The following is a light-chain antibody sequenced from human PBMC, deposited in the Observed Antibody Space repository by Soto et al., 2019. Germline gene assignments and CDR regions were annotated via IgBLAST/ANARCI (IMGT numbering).Light chain of an antibody. J-gene: IGKJ2*01. CDR3: QQYHDWPPQYT. CDR1: QTVSSN. CDR2: GAS. Sequence: EIVMTQSPASLSVSPGDGATLSCRASQTVSSNLAWYQQKPGQGPRLLIHGASTSAAGVPARFSGSGSGTDFTLTIGSLQSEDFAVYYCQQYHDWPPQYTFGQGTKLQIK. V-gene: IGKV3-15*01.